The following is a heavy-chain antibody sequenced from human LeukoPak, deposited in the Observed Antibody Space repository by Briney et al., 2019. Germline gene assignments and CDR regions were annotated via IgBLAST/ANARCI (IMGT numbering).Heavy chain of an antibody. CDR2: ISSSSSYI. D-gene: IGHD2-2*01. CDR3: ARALIVVVPAAINPDDY. CDR1: GFTFTDYW. J-gene: IGHJ4*02. V-gene: IGHV3-21*01. Sequence: GGSLRLSCEVSGFTFTDYWMNWVRQAPGKGLEWVSSISSSSSYIYYADSVKGRFTISRDNAKNSLYLQMNSLRAEDTAVYYCARALIVVVPAAINPDDYWGQGTLVTVSS.